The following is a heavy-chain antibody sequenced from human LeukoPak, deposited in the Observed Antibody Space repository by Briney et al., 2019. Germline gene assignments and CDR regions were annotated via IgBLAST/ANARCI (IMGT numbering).Heavy chain of an antibody. CDR2: IYSGGST. V-gene: IGHV3-66*01. CDR1: GFTVSSNY. J-gene: IGHJ4*02. D-gene: IGHD4-17*01. Sequence: GGSLRLSCAASGFTVSSNYMSWVRQAPGKGLEWVSVIYSGGSTYYADSVKGRFTISRDNSKNTLYLQMNSMRAEDTAVYYCASTFYGDSPPYWGQGTLVTVSS. CDR3: ASTFYGDSPPY.